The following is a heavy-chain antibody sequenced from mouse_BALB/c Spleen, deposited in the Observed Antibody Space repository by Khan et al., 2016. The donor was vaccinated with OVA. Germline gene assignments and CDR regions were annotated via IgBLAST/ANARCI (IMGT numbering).Heavy chain of an antibody. CDR2: INPGSGDT. Sequence: VQLQESGAELVRPGTSVKVSCKASGYAFTNYLTEWVKQRPGQGLEWIGMINPGSGDTDYNEKFKGKATLTADKSSSTAYMQLSSLTSDDSAVYFSARYDGYDEGYFDVWGAGTTVTVSS. V-gene: IGHV1-54*01. J-gene: IGHJ1*01. CDR1: GYAFTNYL. D-gene: IGHD2-3*01. CDR3: ARYDGYDEGYFDV.